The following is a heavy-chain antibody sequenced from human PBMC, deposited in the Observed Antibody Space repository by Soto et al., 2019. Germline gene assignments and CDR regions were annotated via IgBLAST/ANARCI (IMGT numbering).Heavy chain of an antibody. Sequence: QVQLVESGGGVVQPGRSLRLSCAASGFTFSSYAMHWVRQAPGKGLEWVAVISYDGSNKYYADSVKGRFTISRDNSKNTLYLQMNSLRAEDTAVYYWERGGMDVWGQGTTVTVSS. CDR1: GFTFSSYA. CDR3: ERGGMDV. CDR2: ISYDGSNK. V-gene: IGHV3-30-3*01. J-gene: IGHJ6*02.